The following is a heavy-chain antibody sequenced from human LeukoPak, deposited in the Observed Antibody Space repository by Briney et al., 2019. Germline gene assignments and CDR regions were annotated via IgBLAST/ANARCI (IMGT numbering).Heavy chain of an antibody. D-gene: IGHD3-9*01. V-gene: IGHV3-33*01. CDR2: IWYDGSNK. Sequence: GGSLRLSCAASGFTFSSYGMHWVRQAPGKGLEWVAVIWYDGSNKYYADSVKGRFTISRDNSKNTLYLQMNSLRAKDTAVYYCARGPTLTGYYNWFDPWGQGTLVTVSS. J-gene: IGHJ5*02. CDR1: GFTFSSYG. CDR3: ARGPTLTGYYNWFDP.